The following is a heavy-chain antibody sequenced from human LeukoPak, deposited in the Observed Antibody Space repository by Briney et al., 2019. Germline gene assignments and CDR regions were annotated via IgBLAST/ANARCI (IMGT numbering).Heavy chain of an antibody. D-gene: IGHD6-13*01. Sequence: SETLSLTCTVSGGSISSYYWSWIRQPPGKGLEWIGYIYYSGSTNYNPSLKSRVTISVDTSKNQFSLKLSSVTAADTAVYYCARHRKAPYIAAAGTSYYYGMDVWGQGTTVTVSS. CDR2: IYYSGST. J-gene: IGHJ6*02. V-gene: IGHV4-59*08. CDR1: GGSISSYY. CDR3: ARHRKAPYIAAAGTSYYYGMDV.